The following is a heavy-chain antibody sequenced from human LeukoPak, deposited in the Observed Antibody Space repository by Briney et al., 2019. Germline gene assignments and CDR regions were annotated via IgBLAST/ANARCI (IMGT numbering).Heavy chain of an antibody. J-gene: IGHJ4*02. Sequence: GGSLRLSCAASGFTFSSYAMNWVRQAPGKGLEWVSAISGGAGSTYYADSVKGRFTISRDNAKNSLYLQMNSLRAEDTAVYYCARDATTGTTYFDYWGQGTLVTVSS. CDR1: GFTFSSYA. D-gene: IGHD1-1*01. CDR3: ARDATTGTTYFDY. CDR2: ISGGAGST. V-gene: IGHV3-23*01.